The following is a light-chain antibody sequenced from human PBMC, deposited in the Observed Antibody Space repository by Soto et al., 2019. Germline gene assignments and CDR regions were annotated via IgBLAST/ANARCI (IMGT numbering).Light chain of an antibody. CDR3: QSYDSSLHMV. V-gene: IGLV6-57*01. CDR1: SGSIASNY. CDR2: EYK. J-gene: IGLJ2*01. Sequence: NFMLIQPHSVSESPGKTVTISCTRSSGSIASNYVQWYQQRPGSSPKTVIYEYKYRSSGVPDRFSGSIDSSSNSASLTISGLKTEDEADYYCQSYDSSLHMVFGGGTKVTVL.